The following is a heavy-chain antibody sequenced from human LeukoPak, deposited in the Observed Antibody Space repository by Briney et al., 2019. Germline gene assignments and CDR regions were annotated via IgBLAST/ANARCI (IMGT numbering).Heavy chain of an antibody. CDR2: IYYSGNT. Sequence: SETLSFTCTVSGGSISSSSYYWGWIRQPPGKGLEWIGNIYYSGNTYYNPSLKSRVTISVDTSKNQFSLKLSSVTAADTAVYYCATPPPYCGSTSCFAHFQHWGQGTLVTVSS. CDR3: ATPPPYCGSTSCFAHFQH. J-gene: IGHJ1*01. D-gene: IGHD2-2*01. CDR1: GGSISSSSYY. V-gene: IGHV4-39*01.